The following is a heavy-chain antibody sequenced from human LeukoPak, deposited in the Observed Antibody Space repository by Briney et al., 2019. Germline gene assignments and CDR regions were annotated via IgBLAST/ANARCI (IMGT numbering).Heavy chain of an antibody. Sequence: GASVKVSCKVSGYTLTELSMHWVRQAPGKGLEWMGGFDPEDGETIYAQKFQGRVTMTEDTSTDTAYMELSSLRSEDAAVYYCARVGWFGELGPLDYWGQGTLVTVSS. CDR3: ARVGWFGELGPLDY. CDR2: FDPEDGET. V-gene: IGHV1-24*01. CDR1: GYTLTELS. D-gene: IGHD3-10*01. J-gene: IGHJ4*02.